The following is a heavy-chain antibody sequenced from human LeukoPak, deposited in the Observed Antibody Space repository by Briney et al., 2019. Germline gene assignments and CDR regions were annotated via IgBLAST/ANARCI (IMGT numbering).Heavy chain of an antibody. J-gene: IGHJ4*02. D-gene: IGHD4-17*01. CDR3: ARDRGKTVTSFDC. Sequence: ASVKVSCKASGYTFTIYGISWVRQAPGQGGEWMGWISAYNGNTNYAQNLQGRVTMTTDTSTSTAYMELRSLRSDDTAVYYCARDRGKTVTSFDCWGQGTLVTVSS. CDR2: ISAYNGNT. V-gene: IGHV1-18*01. CDR1: GYTFTIYG.